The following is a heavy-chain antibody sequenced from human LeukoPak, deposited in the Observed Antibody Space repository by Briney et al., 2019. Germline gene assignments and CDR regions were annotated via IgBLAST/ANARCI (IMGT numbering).Heavy chain of an antibody. CDR2: IKEDGSEQ. V-gene: IGHV3-7*01. CDR1: GFTFSDYW. D-gene: IGHD3-3*01. Sequence: GGSLRLSCAASGFTFSDYWMSWVRQAPGKGLEWVANIKEDGSEQYYADAVKGRFTVSRDNARKSVYLQMNSLRADDTAVYYCAKRWSVNWFDLWGQGTLVTVSS. J-gene: IGHJ5*02. CDR3: AKRWSVNWFDL.